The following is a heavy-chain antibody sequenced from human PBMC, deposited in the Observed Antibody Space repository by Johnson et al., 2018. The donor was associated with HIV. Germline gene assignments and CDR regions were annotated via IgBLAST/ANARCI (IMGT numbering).Heavy chain of an antibody. V-gene: IGHV3-20*04. D-gene: IGHD1-26*01. CDR2: FYRNGGST. CDR1: GFTFDDYG. J-gene: IGHJ3*02. CDR3: ARFMGSTWSDASDI. Sequence: VQLVESGGGVVRPGGSLRLSCAASGFTFDDYGMSWVRQAPGKGLEWVSGFYRNGGSTGYAASVQGRFSISRDNAKNSLYLQMNSLTVDDTALYYCARFMGSTWSDASDIWGQGTMVIVSS.